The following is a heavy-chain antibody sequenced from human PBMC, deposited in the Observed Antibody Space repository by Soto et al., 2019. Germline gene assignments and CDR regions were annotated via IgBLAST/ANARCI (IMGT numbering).Heavy chain of an antibody. Sequence: SETLSLICTVSGGSISSGDYYWSWIRQPPGKGLEWIGYIYYSGSTYYNPSLKSRVTISVDTSKNQFSLKLSSVTAADTAVYYCARQTTDTAMAHLLDYWGQGTLVTVSS. J-gene: IGHJ4*02. CDR2: IYYSGST. CDR1: GGSISSGDYY. D-gene: IGHD5-18*01. V-gene: IGHV4-30-4*01. CDR3: ARQTTDTAMAHLLDY.